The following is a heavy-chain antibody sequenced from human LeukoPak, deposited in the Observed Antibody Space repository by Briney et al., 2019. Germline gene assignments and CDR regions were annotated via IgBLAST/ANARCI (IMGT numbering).Heavy chain of an antibody. J-gene: IGHJ4*02. D-gene: IGHD3-22*01. CDR2: INPSGGST. CDR3: ARRAYYYDSSGYYYAGYFDY. CDR1: GYTFTSYY. Sequence: GASVKVSCKASGYTFTSYYMHWVRQAPGQGLEWMGIINPSGGSTSYAQKFQGRVTMTRDTSTSTVYMELSSLRSEDTAVYYCARRAYYYDSSGYYYAGYFDYWGQGTLVTVSS. V-gene: IGHV1-46*01.